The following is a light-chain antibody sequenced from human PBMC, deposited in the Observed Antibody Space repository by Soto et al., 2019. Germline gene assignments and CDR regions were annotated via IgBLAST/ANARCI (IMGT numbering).Light chain of an antibody. J-gene: IGLJ3*02. CDR2: EVS. V-gene: IGLV2-14*01. CDR1: SSDIGGYNY. Sequence: QSVLTQPASVSGSPGQSITISCAGTSSDIGGYNYVSWYQQHPGKAPKVMIYEVSNRPSGVSNRFSGSKSGNTASLTISGLQAEDEADYYCAAWDDSLNGRGVFGGGTKLTVL. CDR3: AAWDDSLNGRGV.